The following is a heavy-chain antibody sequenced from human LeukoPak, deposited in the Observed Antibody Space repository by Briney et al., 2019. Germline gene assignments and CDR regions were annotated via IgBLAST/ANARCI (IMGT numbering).Heavy chain of an antibody. J-gene: IGHJ6*04. CDR2: INGGNGNT. Sequence: ASEKVSFTASGYTFSIYVIHWVCHAPGQRLEWMGCINGGNGNTRYSQTFQGRVTLTRDTSANTAYMELSSVRSEDTAVYYCAKDKWVATDGMDVWGGGTTVTVSS. CDR1: GYTFSIYV. D-gene: IGHD5-12*01. V-gene: IGHV1-3*01. CDR3: AKDKWVATDGMDV.